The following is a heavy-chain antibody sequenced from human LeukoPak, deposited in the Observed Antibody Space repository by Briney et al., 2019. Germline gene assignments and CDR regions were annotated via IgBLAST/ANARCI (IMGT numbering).Heavy chain of an antibody. Sequence: PGGSLRLSCAASGFTFTTYGMNWVRQAPGKGLEWVSAISGSGGSTYYADSVKGRFTISRDNSKNTLYLQMNSLRAEDTAVYYCAKGVREFWSGNTYWGQGTLVTVSS. CDR1: GFTFTTYG. CDR2: ISGSGGST. CDR3: AKGVREFWSGNTY. D-gene: IGHD3-3*01. V-gene: IGHV3-23*01. J-gene: IGHJ4*02.